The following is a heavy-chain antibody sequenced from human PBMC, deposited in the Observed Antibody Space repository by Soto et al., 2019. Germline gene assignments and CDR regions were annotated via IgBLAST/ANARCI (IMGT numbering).Heavy chain of an antibody. J-gene: IGHJ5*02. CDR3: ARGDGLRETWFDP. Sequence: QVQLQESGPGLVKPSQTLSLTCTVSGGSISSGGYYWSWIRQHPGKGLEWIGYIYYSGSTYYNPSLKSRVTISVDTSKNQFSRKLSSVTAADTAVYYCARGDGLRETWFDPWGQGTLVTVSS. V-gene: IGHV4-31*03. D-gene: IGHD5-12*01. CDR1: GGSISSGGYY. CDR2: IYYSGST.